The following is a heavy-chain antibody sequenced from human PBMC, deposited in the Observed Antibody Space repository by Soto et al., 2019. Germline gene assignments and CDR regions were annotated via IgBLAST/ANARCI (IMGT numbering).Heavy chain of an antibody. Sequence: PGWSLRLSCAASGFTLSSYWMSWVRQAPGKGLEWVANIKQDGSEKYYVDSVKGRFTIARDNAKNQFSLQLNSVTPEDTAVYYCAKEGGNHYYYYAMDVWGQGTTVTVSS. J-gene: IGHJ6*02. V-gene: IGHV3-7*01. CDR3: AKEGGNHYYYYAMDV. CDR1: GFTLSSYW. CDR2: IKQDGSEK. D-gene: IGHD1-26*01.